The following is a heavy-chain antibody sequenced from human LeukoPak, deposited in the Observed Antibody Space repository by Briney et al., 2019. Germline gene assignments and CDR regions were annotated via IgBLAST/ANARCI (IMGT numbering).Heavy chain of an antibody. CDR3: ARAVYGGNSDFGY. CDR1: GFTFSIYW. J-gene: IGHJ4*02. V-gene: IGHV3-7*01. CDR2: IKPDGSQK. Sequence: GGSLRLSCAACGFTFSIYWMSWVRQAPGKGLEWVANIKPDGSQKIYVDSVKGRFTISRDNAKNSLYLQMNSLRAEDTAVYYCARAVYGGNSDFGYWGRGTLVTVSS. D-gene: IGHD4-23*01.